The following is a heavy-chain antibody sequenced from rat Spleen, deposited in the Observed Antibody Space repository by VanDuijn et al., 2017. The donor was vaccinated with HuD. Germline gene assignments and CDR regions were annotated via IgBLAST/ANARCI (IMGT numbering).Heavy chain of an antibody. CDR2: ISWGGSST. Sequence: EVQLVESGGGLVQPGGSLKLSCVASGFTFNNYWMTWVRQAPGKGLEWVASISWGGSSTYYPDNVKGRFTISRDNAQNTLYLQMSKLGSEDTATYYGVRERGGVDYWGQGAMVTVSS. CDR1: GFTFNNYW. CDR3: VRERGGVDY. D-gene: IGHD4-1*01. J-gene: IGHJ2*01. V-gene: IGHV5-31*01.